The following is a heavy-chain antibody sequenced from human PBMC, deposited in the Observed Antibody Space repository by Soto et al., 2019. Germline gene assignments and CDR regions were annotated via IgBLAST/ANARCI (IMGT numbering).Heavy chain of an antibody. CDR1: GLTFSGYW. V-gene: IGHV3-7*01. D-gene: IGHD6-19*01. CDR2: IKQDGGEK. J-gene: IGHJ4*02. Sequence: PGGSLRLSCAASGLTFSGYWMNWVRRAPGKGLEWVANIKQDGGEKYYVDSVKGRFTISRDNAKNSLYLQMNSLRAEDTAVYYCARDRWWLVHWGQGTLVTVSS. CDR3: ARDRWWLVH.